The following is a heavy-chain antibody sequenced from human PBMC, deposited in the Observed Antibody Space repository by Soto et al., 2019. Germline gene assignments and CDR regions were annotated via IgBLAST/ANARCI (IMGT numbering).Heavy chain of an antibody. V-gene: IGHV3-21*01. CDR1: GFTFSSYS. D-gene: IGHD1-26*01. Sequence: GGSLRLSCAASGFTFSSYSMNWVRQAPGKGLEWVSSISSSSYIYYADSVKGRFTISRDNAKNSLYLQMNSLRAEDTAVYYCARDKRSHTSAFDIWGKGTMVTVSS. J-gene: IGHJ3*02. CDR2: ISSSSYI. CDR3: ARDKRSHTSAFDI.